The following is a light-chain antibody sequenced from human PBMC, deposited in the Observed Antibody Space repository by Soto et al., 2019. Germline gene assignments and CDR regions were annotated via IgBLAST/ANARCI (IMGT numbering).Light chain of an antibody. J-gene: IGKJ1*01. Sequence: DIQMTQSPSTLSASVGDRVTITCRASQSVSVWLAWYQQKPGKAPKLLIYMASNLESGVPSRFSGSGSGTEFTLTISRLQPDDFATYYCQQYNGYSRTFGQGTKVEIK. CDR3: QQYNGYSRT. CDR1: QSVSVW. V-gene: IGKV1-5*03. CDR2: MAS.